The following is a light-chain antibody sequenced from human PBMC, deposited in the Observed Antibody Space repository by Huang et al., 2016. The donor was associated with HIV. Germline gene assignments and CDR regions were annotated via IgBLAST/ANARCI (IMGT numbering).Light chain of an antibody. CDR3: QQYHGVPWT. V-gene: IGKV1-NL1*01. CDR1: QGISNS. CDR2: AAS. J-gene: IGKJ1*01. Sequence: DIQMTKSPSSLSASVGDRVAITCRASQGISNSLAWYQQKPGKAPKLLLYAASRLEGGVTSRFSGSGSGTVYTLTISSLQPEDVAIYHCQQYHGVPWTFGQGTKVEVK.